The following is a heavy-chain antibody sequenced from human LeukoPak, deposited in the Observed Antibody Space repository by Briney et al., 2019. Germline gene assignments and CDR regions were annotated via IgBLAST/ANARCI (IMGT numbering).Heavy chain of an antibody. D-gene: IGHD3-3*01. CDR2: IYTSGST. V-gene: IGHV4-61*02. CDR3: ATTIFGVVNDWFDP. Sequence: SQTLSLTCTVSGGSISSGSYYWSWIRQPAGKGLEWIGSIYTSGSTNYNPSLKSRVTISVDTSKNQFSLKLSSVTAADTAVYYCATTIFGVVNDWFDPWGQGTLVTVSS. J-gene: IGHJ5*02. CDR1: GGSISSGSYY.